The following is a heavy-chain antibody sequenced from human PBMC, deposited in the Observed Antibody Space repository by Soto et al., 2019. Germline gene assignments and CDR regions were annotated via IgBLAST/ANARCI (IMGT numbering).Heavy chain of an antibody. V-gene: IGHV4-31*03. D-gene: IGHD2-21*01. Sequence: QVQLQESGPGLVRPSQTLSRTCTVSGGSISGGGHYWGWIRQPPRKGLEWIGFMYYTGDTYYNPSLKSRLSISVDTSMNQFSLELTSVTAADTAVYYCASSDPYYFFDYWGLGTLVTVSS. CDR1: GGSISGGGHY. CDR2: MYYTGDT. CDR3: ASSDPYYFFDY. J-gene: IGHJ4*02.